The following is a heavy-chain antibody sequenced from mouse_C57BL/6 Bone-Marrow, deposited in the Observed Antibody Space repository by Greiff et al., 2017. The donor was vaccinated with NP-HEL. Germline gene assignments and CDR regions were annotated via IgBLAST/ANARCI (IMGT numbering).Heavy chain of an antibody. CDR3: ARDDYDENWYFDV. CDR1: GYTFTSYW. D-gene: IGHD2-4*01. J-gene: IGHJ1*03. V-gene: IGHV1-69*01. Sequence: QVQLQQPGAELVMPGASVKLSCKASGYTFTSYWMHWVKQRPGPGLEWIGEIDPSDSYTNYNQKFKGKSTLTVDKSSSTAYMQLSSLTSEDSAVYYCARDDYDENWYFDVWGTGTTVTVSS. CDR2: IDPSDSYT.